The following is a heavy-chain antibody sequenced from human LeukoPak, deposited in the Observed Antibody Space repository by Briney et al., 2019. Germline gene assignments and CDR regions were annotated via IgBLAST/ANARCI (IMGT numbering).Heavy chain of an antibody. CDR1: GFTFSSYT. CDR2: IGSVSTYV. J-gene: IGHJ4*02. V-gene: IGHV3-21*01. Sequence: PGGSLRLSCAASGFTFSSYTMNWVRQAPGRGLEWVSSIGSVSTYVNYAASVKGRFTVSRDNAKKSLYLQMNNLSAADTAVYYCATFSGSGWYVFEDWGQGTLVTVSS. CDR3: ATFSGSGWYVFED. D-gene: IGHD6-19*01.